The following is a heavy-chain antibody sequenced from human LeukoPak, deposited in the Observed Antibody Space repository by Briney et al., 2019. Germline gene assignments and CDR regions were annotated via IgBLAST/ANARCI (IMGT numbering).Heavy chain of an antibody. V-gene: IGHV4-4*07. J-gene: IGHJ4*02. Sequence: SETLSLTCTVSVGSTGSYFWSWIRQPAGKGLEWIGRMYTSGSTDYNPSLKSRVTMSVDTSKNHFSLKLSSVTAADTAVYYCARGYYDSSGHYYTFDYWGQGTLVTVSS. CDR3: ARGYYDSSGHYYTFDY. D-gene: IGHD3-22*01. CDR2: MYTSGST. CDR1: VGSTGSYF.